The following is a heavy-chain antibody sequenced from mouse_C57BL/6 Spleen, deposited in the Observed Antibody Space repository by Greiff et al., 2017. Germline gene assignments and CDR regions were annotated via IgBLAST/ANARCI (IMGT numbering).Heavy chain of an antibody. CDR1: GYTFTSYG. V-gene: IGHV1-81*01. CDR3: ARRGSNYVAMDY. J-gene: IGHJ2*01. D-gene: IGHD2-5*01. CDR2: IYPRSGNT. Sequence: QVQLQQSGAELARPGASVKLSCKASGYTFTSYGISWVKQRTGQGLEWIGEIYPRSGNTYYNEKFKGKATLTADKSSSTAYMELRSLTSEDSAVYFCARRGSNYVAMDYWGQGTTLTVSS.